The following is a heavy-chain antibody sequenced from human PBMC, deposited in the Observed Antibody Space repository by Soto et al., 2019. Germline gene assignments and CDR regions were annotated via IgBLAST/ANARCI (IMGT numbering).Heavy chain of an antibody. V-gene: IGHV4-34*01. CDR2: INHSGST. Sequence: SETLSLTCAVYGGSFSGYYWSWIRQPPGKGLEWIGEINHSGSTNYNPSLKSRVTISVDTSKNQFSLKLSSVTAADTAVYYCASVVGRYCSSTSCYVGNYYYMDVWGKGTTVNVSS. CDR1: GGSFSGYY. D-gene: IGHD2-2*01. CDR3: ASVVGRYCSSTSCYVGNYYYMDV. J-gene: IGHJ6*03.